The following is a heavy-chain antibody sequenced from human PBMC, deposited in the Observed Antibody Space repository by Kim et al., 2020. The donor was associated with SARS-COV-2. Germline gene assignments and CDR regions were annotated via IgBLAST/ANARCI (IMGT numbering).Heavy chain of an antibody. CDR3: ARDFGGVIYSWAFDI. Sequence: GGSLRLSCAASGFTFSSYAMHWVRQAPGKGLEWVAVISYDGSNKYYADSVKGRFTISRDNSKNTLYLQMNSLRAEDTAVYYCARDFGGVIYSWAFDIWGQGTMVTVSS. V-gene: IGHV3-30*04. CDR2: ISYDGSNK. CDR1: GFTFSSYA. J-gene: IGHJ3*02. D-gene: IGHD2-15*01.